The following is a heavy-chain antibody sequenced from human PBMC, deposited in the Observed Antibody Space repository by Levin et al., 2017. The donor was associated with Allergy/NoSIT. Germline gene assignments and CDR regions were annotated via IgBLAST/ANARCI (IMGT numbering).Heavy chain of an antibody. CDR2: ISSSSSFI. D-gene: IGHD5-18*01. CDR1: GFTFSTYS. V-gene: IGHV3-21*01. J-gene: IGHJ4*02. Sequence: PGGSLRLSCAASGFTFSTYSLNWVRQAPGKGLEWVSSISSSSSFIYYADSVKGRFTISRDNAKNSLYLQMNSLRAEDTAVYYCARTTWDTAMDLPFDYWGQGTLVTVSS. CDR3: ARTTWDTAMDLPFDY.